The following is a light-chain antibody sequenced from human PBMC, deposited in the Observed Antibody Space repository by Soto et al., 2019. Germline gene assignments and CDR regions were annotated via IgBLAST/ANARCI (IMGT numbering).Light chain of an antibody. CDR3: FSYTSSNTRV. Sequence: QSALTQPASVSGSPGQSITISCTGTSSDIGGYKFVSWYQHHPGKAPKLMIYEVSNRPSGVSNRFSGSESGNTASLTISGLQAEDEADYYCFSYTSSNTRVFGGGTKVTVL. V-gene: IGLV2-14*01. CDR2: EVS. J-gene: IGLJ2*01. CDR1: SSDIGGYKF.